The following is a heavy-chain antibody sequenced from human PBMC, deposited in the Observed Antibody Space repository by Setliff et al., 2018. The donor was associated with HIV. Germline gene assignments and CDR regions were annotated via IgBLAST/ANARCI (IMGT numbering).Heavy chain of an antibody. CDR1: GFTFSSYW. J-gene: IGHJ3*02. Sequence: HPGGSLRLSCAASGFTFSSYWMSWVRQAPGKGLEWVADIKQDGSKAYYVDSVKGRFTISRDNPKNSLYLQMTSLRAEDTAVYYCARDDSNGNTDAFDIWGQGTTVTVSS. D-gene: IGHD5-18*01. CDR2: IKQDGSKA. CDR3: ARDDSNGNTDAFDI. V-gene: IGHV3-7*04.